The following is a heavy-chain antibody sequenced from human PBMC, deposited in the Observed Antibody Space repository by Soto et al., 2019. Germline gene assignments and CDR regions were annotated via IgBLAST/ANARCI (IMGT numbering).Heavy chain of an antibody. CDR1: GGSISSGGYY. CDR2: IYYSGST. Sequence: SETLSLTCTVSGGSISSGGYYWSWIRQHPGKGLEWIGYIYYSGSTYYNPSLKSRVTISVDTSKNQFSLKLSSVTAADTAVYYCARWDTNSAQEYFQHWGQGTLVTVSS. V-gene: IGHV4-31*03. J-gene: IGHJ1*01. CDR3: ARWDTNSAQEYFQH. D-gene: IGHD5-18*01.